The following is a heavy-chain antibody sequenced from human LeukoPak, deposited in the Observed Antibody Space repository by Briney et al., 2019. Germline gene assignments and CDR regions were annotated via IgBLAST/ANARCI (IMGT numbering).Heavy chain of an antibody. V-gene: IGHV3-7*01. D-gene: IGHD3-10*01. CDR3: ARLTPRGVFDY. CDR1: GLTFSSYW. J-gene: IGHJ4*02. CDR2: IKQDGSEK. Sequence: PGGSLRLSCAASGLTFSSYWMSWVRQAPGKGLEWVANIKQDGSEKYYVDSVKGRFTISRDNAKNSLYLQMNSLRAEDTAVYYCARLTPRGVFDYWGQGTLVTVSS.